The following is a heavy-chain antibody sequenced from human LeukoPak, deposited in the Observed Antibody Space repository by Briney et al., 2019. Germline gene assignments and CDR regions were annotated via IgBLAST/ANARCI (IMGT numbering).Heavy chain of an antibody. CDR3: ARLGWGMAPKYYFDY. CDR1: GFTFSSDW. J-gene: IGHJ4*02. Sequence: PGGSLRLSCAASGFTFSSDWMHWVRQAPGKGLEWIGSIYHSGSTYYNPSLKSRVTISVDTSKNQFSLKLSSVTAADTAVYYCARLGWGMAPKYYFDYWGQGTLVTVSS. D-gene: IGHD3-16*01. V-gene: IGHV4-38-2*01. CDR2: IYHSGST.